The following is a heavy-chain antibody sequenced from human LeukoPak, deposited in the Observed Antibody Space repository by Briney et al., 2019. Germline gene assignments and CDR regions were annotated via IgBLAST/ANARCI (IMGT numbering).Heavy chain of an antibody. D-gene: IGHD2-2*02. J-gene: IGHJ5*02. V-gene: IGHV1-18*01. CDR2: ISAYNGNT. CDR1: GYTFTSYG. Sequence: VASVKVSCKASGYTFTSYGISWVRQAPGQGLGWMGWISAYNGNTNYAQKLQGGVTMTTDTSTSTAYMELRSLRSDDTAVYYCARDTCSSTSCYTPNWFDPWGQGTLVTVSS. CDR3: ARDTCSSTSCYTPNWFDP.